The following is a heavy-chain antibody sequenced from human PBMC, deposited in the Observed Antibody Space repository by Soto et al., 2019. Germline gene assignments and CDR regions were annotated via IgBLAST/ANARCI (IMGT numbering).Heavy chain of an antibody. CDR2: ISHSGST. CDR3: ARVRIEDIVVVPALAYDGNRLDT. D-gene: IGHD2-2*01. J-gene: IGHJ5*02. CDR1: GSSVSSGPHS. V-gene: IGHV4-30-4*08. Sequence: PXETLCLTCTVAGSSVSSGPHSWSWFRQPPGNELEWIGDISHSGSTSSSPSLRSRVTLSLDTSKNQFSLGRVSVTAEETTVYYCARVRIEDIVVVPALAYDGNRLDTGGQGARFPVS.